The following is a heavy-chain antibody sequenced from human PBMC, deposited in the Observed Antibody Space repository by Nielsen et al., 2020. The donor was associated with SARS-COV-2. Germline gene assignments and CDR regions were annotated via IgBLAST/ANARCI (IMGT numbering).Heavy chain of an antibody. J-gene: IGHJ3*02. D-gene: IGHD5-24*01. Sequence: ASVKVSCKASGYTFSNYGISWVRQAPGQGLEWMGWINPDSGGTDYAQKFQGRVTMTRDTSINTANMELSRLRSDDTAVYYCARELRVGMAINGPSDIWGQGTMVTVSS. CDR3: ARELRVGMAINGPSDI. CDR1: GYTFSNYG. V-gene: IGHV1-2*02. CDR2: INPDSGGT.